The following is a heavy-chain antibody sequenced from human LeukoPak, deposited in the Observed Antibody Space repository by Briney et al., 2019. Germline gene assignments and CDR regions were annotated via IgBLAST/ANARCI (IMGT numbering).Heavy chain of an antibody. CDR2: IRGNGRRT. V-gene: IGHV3-23*01. CDR3: AKDIITDHPADLEDFSAQH. Sequence: GGSPRLSCAGSGFIFVGYAVSWARHAPGEGREWGYGIRGNGRRTYYTDSVKCPYTISRDSSRTTLYLQMRSLRAEDRAIYRCAKDIITDHPADLEDFSAQHWGQGTLVTVSP. CDR1: GFIFVGYA. J-gene: IGHJ1*01. D-gene: IGHD3-3*01.